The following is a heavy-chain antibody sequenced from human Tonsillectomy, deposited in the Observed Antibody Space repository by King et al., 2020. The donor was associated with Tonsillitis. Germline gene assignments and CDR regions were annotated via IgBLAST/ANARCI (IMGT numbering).Heavy chain of an antibody. D-gene: IGHD2-2*02. CDR3: ATDRKYHFDP. V-gene: IGHV3-30*17. J-gene: IGHJ4*02. Sequence: VQLVESGGGVVQPGRSLRLSCRASGFTFRSFAMHWVRQAPGKGLEWVAFISEDGGHIYYADSVNGRFNISRDNSNNTLYLQMNSLRPEETALFFCATDRKYHFDPGRRRPRVPVLS. CDR2: ISEDGGHI. CDR1: GFTFRSFA.